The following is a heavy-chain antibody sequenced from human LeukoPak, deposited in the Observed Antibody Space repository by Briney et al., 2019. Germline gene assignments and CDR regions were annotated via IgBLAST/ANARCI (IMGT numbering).Heavy chain of an antibody. CDR2: IHSDGSST. V-gene: IGHV3-74*01. CDR1: GFTFSSYW. J-gene: IGHJ3*02. Sequence: PGGSLRLSCAASGFTFSSYWMHWVRQAPGKGLVWVSRIHSDGSSTSCADSVKGRFTISRDNAKNTLYLQMNSLRAEDTAVYYCARVRVRDYVWGSYPNDAFDIWGQGTMVTVSS. CDR3: ARVRVRDYVWGSYPNDAFDI. D-gene: IGHD3-16*02.